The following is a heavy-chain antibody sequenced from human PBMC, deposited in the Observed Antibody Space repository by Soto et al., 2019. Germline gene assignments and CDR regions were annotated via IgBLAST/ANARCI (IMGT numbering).Heavy chain of an antibody. V-gene: IGHV4-31*03. CDR2: ISYSGST. D-gene: IGHD3-3*01. J-gene: IGHJ5*01. CDR1: GGSISSGGYY. Sequence: SETLSLTCTVSGGSISSGGYYWSWIREHPGTGLEWIGHISYSGSTYYNTSLKSRVTISVDTSRNQFSLKLSSVTAADTAVYYCARRISVYWFDYWGQGTLVTVSS. CDR3: ARRISVYWFDY.